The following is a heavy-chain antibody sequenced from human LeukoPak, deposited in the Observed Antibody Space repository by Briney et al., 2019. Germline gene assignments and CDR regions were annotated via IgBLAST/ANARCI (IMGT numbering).Heavy chain of an antibody. Sequence: GRSLRLSCAASGFTFSSYGMHWVRQAPGKGLEWVAVIWYDGSNKYYADSVKGRFTISRDNSKNTPYLQMNSLRAEDTAVYYCARDRDCSSTSCYSRPGYYGMDVWGQGTTVTVSS. CDR2: IWYDGSNK. V-gene: IGHV3-33*01. CDR1: GFTFSSYG. CDR3: ARDRDCSSTSCYSRPGYYGMDV. D-gene: IGHD2-2*02. J-gene: IGHJ6*02.